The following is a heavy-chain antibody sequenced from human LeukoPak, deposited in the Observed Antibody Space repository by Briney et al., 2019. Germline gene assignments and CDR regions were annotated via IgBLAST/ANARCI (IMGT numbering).Heavy chain of an antibody. J-gene: IGHJ4*02. D-gene: IGHD3-22*01. Sequence: GGSLRLSCTASGFTFGDYAMSWFRQAPGKGLEWVSTISGSGDSTYYADSVKGRFTISRDNSKNTLFLQMNSLRAEDTSVYYCAKKITYYYESSGSDWGQGTLVTVSS. CDR2: ISGSGDST. CDR1: GFTFGDYA. V-gene: IGHV3-23*01. CDR3: AKKITYYYESSGSD.